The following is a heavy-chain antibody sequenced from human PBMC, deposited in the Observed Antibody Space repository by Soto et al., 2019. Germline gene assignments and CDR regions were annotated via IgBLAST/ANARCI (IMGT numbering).Heavy chain of an antibody. D-gene: IGHD4-17*01. Sequence: QVQLVESGGGVVQPGRSLRLSCAASGFTFSSYGMHWVRQAPGKGLEWVAVIWYDGSNKYYADSVKGRFTISRDNSKNTLYLQMNSLRAEDTAVYYCARDRSTVNTSTSYYYYGMVVWGQGTTVTVSS. V-gene: IGHV3-33*01. CDR3: ARDRSTVNTSTSYYYYGMVV. J-gene: IGHJ6*02. CDR2: IWYDGSNK. CDR1: GFTFSSYG.